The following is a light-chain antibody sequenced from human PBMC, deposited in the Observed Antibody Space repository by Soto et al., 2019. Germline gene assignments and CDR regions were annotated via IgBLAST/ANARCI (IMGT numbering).Light chain of an antibody. CDR3: QQYNNWPLT. Sequence: EIVMTQSPATLSVSPGERATLSCRASQSVGSSLAWYQQEPGQAPRLLIYGASTRATGMPARFSGSGPGTEFTLTISSLQSEDFAVYYCQQYNNWPLTFGGGTKVDIK. CDR1: QSVGSS. V-gene: IGKV3-15*01. CDR2: GAS. J-gene: IGKJ4*01.